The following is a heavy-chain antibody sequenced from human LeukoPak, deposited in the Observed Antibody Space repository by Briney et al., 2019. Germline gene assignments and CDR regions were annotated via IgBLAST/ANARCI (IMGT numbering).Heavy chain of an antibody. V-gene: IGHV3-21*01. CDR2: ISSSSSYI. CDR3: ARHYYDSSVYHYIFDS. Sequence: GGSLRLSCAASGFTFSSYSMNWVRQAPGKGLEWVSSISSSSSYIYYADSVKGRFTISRDNAKNSLYLQMNSLRAEDTAVYYCARHYYDSSVYHYIFDSWGQGTLVTVSS. D-gene: IGHD3-22*01. CDR1: GFTFSSYS. J-gene: IGHJ4*02.